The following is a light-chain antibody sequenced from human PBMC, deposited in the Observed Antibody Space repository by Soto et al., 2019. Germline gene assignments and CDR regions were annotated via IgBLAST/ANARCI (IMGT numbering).Light chain of an antibody. CDR2: DAS. Sequence: EVVLTQSTGTLSLSPVERATLSCRPSQSVSSYLAWYQQKPGQAPRLLIYDASNRATGIPARFSGSGSGTDFTLTISSLEPEDLAVYYSQQRRNWLSSGGGT. CDR3: QQRRNWLS. CDR1: QSVSSY. V-gene: IGKV3-11*01. J-gene: IGKJ4*01.